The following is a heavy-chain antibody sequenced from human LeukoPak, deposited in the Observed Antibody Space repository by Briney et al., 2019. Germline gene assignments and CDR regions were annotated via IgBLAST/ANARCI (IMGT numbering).Heavy chain of an antibody. J-gene: IGHJ4*02. CDR3: ARGQWLAYFDY. Sequence: PSETLSLTCTVSGGSISGSSYYWGWIRQPPGKGLEWIGSIYYSGSTYYNPSLKSRVTISVDTSKNQFSLKLSSVTAADTAVYYCARGQWLAYFDYWGQGTLVTVSS. D-gene: IGHD6-19*01. CDR2: IYYSGST. V-gene: IGHV4-39*07. CDR1: GGSISGSSYY.